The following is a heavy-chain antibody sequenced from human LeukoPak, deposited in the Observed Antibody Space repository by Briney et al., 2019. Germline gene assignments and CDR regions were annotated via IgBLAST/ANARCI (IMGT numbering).Heavy chain of an antibody. V-gene: IGHV1-18*01. D-gene: IGHD3-3*01. CDR2: ISAYNGNT. CDR3: ARGNDFWSGYPNFNY. CDR1: GYTFTSYG. Sequence: ASVKVSCKASGYTFTSYGISWVRQAPGQGLEWTGWISAYNGNTNYAQKLQGRVTMTTDTSTSTAYMELRSLRSDDTAVYYCARGNDFWSGYPNFNYWGQGTLVTVSS. J-gene: IGHJ4*02.